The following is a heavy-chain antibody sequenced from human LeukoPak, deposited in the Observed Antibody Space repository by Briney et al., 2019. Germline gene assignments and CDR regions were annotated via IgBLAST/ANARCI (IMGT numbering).Heavy chain of an antibody. J-gene: IGHJ4*02. CDR1: GFIFSDYA. D-gene: IGHD3-3*01. CDR2: VSANGATT. V-gene: IGHV3-23*01. CDR3: ANVRFLEWLFNY. Sequence: GGSLRLSCAASGFIFSDYAMTWVRQAPGKGLEWVSSVSANGATTNYADSVKGRFTISRDNSKNTLYLQMNSLRAEDTAVYYCANVRFLEWLFNYWGQGTLVTVSS.